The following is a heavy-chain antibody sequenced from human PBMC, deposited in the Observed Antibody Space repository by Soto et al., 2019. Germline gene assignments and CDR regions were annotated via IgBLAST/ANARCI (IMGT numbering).Heavy chain of an antibody. Sequence: VASVKVSCKASGGTFSSYAISWVRQAPGQGLEWMGGIIPIFGTANYAQKFQGRVTITADKSTSTAYMELSSLRSEDTAVYYCARTYCSSTSCYSTPRGFDYWGQGTLVTVSS. CDR3: ARTYCSSTSCYSTPRGFDY. CDR1: GGTFSSYA. V-gene: IGHV1-69*06. D-gene: IGHD2-2*01. CDR2: IIPIFGTA. J-gene: IGHJ4*02.